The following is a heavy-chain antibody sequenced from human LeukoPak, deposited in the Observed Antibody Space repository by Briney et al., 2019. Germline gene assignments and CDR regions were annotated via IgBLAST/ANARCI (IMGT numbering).Heavy chain of an antibody. J-gene: IGHJ4*02. CDR2: IYFGGTT. CDR1: GASMSAHY. V-gene: IGHV4-59*11. CDR3: AGAPNWSYFDY. D-gene: IGHD1-20*01. Sequence: PSETLSLSCTVSGASMSAHYWSWFRQSPGKGLEWIGNIYFGGTTNYNPSLMSRVTISVDSPKNQFSMMLSSVTTADAVLYYCAGAPNWSYFDYWGQGIQVTVSS.